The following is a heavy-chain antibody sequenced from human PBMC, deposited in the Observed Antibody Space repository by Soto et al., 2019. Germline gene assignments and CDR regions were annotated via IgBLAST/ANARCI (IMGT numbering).Heavy chain of an antibody. CDR2: ISAYNGNT. V-gene: IGHV1-18*01. Sequence: QVQLVQSGAEVKKPGASVKVSCKASGYTFTSYGISWVRQAPGQGLEWMGWISAYNGNTNYAQKLQGRVTMTTDTAKSKAYMELRSMRSDDTAGYYCAREYGSGSRFDYWGQGTLVTVSS. J-gene: IGHJ4*02. D-gene: IGHD3-10*01. CDR1: GYTFTSYG. CDR3: AREYGSGSRFDY.